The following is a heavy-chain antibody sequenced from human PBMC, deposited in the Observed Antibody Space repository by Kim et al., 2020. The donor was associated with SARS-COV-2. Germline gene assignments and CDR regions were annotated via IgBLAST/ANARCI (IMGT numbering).Heavy chain of an antibody. D-gene: IGHD4-17*01. CDR2: ISFDGRNS. CDR3: AVDYGVLASAY. J-gene: IGHJ4*02. CDR1: GFTFSKYG. Sequence: GGSLRLSCTVSGFTFSKYGMHWVRQSPGKGLEWVAVISFDGRNSSHTESVKGRFTISRDNSKNTLYLQMNRLTIGDTAVYFCAVDYGVLASAYWGQGALVTVSS. V-gene: IGHV3-30*03.